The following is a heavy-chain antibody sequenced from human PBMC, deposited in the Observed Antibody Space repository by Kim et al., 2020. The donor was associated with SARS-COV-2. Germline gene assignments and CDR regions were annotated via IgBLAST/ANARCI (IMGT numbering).Heavy chain of an antibody. Sequence: SETLSLTCAVSGGSISSSNWWSWVRQPPGKGLEWIGEIYHSGSTNYNPSLKSRVTISVDKSKNQFSLKLSSVTAADTAVYYCARDVLLYVDYVAWFDPWGQGTLVTVSS. J-gene: IGHJ5*02. CDR2: IYHSGST. V-gene: IGHV4-4*02. D-gene: IGHD4-17*01. CDR1: GGSISSSNW. CDR3: ARDVLLYVDYVAWFDP.